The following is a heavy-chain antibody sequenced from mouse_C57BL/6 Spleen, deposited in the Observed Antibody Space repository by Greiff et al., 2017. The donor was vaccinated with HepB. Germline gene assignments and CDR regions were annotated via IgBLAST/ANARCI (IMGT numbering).Heavy chain of an antibody. V-gene: IGHV1-55*01. CDR1: GYTFTSYW. CDR2: IYPGSGST. J-gene: IGHJ4*01. Sequence: VQLQQSGAELVKPGASVKMSCKASGYTFTSYWITWVKQRPGQGLEWIGDIYPGSGSTNYNEKFKSKATLTVDTSSSTAYMQLSSLTSEDSAVYYCARAGLGPYAMDYWGQGTSVTVSS. D-gene: IGHD4-1*01. CDR3: ARAGLGPYAMDY.